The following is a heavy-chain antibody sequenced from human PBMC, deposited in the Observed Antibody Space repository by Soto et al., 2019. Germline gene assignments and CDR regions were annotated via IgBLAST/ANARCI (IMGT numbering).Heavy chain of an antibody. CDR2: GSA. Sequence: QVQLVQSGAEVKKPGSSVKVSCKASGGTFSIYTISWVRQAPGQGLAWMGGSANYAQKFQGRVTVTADESTSTVYLELSSLTSEDTAVYYCAREGPPDIAWFDPWGQGTLVSVSS. CDR3: AREGPPDIAWFDP. V-gene: IGHV1-69*01. CDR1: GGTFSIYT. J-gene: IGHJ5*02. D-gene: IGHD2-15*01.